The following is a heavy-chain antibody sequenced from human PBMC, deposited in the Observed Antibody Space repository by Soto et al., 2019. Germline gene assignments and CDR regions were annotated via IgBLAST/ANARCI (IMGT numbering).Heavy chain of an antibody. J-gene: IGHJ4*02. CDR1: GYTFTSYG. V-gene: IGHV1-18*01. CDR3: ASRSGTYPYYFDY. Sequence: HVQLVQSGTEVKKPGASVKVSCKVYGYTFTSYGMSWMRQARGRGLEWMGWISTYNGNTNYAQNLQGRVSMTTDTSTSTAYMELRSLRSDDTAVYYCASRSGTYPYYFDYWGQGTLVTVSS. CDR2: ISTYNGNT. D-gene: IGHD1-26*01.